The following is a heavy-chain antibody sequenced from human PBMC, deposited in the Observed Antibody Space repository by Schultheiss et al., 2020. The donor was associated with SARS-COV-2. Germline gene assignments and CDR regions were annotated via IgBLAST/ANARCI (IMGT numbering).Heavy chain of an antibody. CDR1: RFTFSNAW. D-gene: IGHD3-3*01. Sequence: GGSLRLSCAASRFTFSNAWMSWVRQAPGKGLEWVAVIWYDGSNKYYADSVKGRFTISRDNSKNTLYLQMNSLRAEDTAVYYCARDFFPFATRDFWSGYPPHYGMDVWGQGTTVTVSS. CDR2: IWYDGSNK. CDR3: ARDFFPFATRDFWSGYPPHYGMDV. V-gene: IGHV3-33*08. J-gene: IGHJ6*02.